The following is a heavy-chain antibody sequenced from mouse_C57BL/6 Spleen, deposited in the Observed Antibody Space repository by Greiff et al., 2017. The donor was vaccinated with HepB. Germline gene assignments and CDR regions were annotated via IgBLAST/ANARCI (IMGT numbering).Heavy chain of an antibody. V-gene: IGHV1-54*01. D-gene: IGHD2-4*01. J-gene: IGHJ1*03. CDR2: INPGSGGT. CDR1: GYAFTNYL. Sequence: VQLQQSGAELVRPGTSVKVSCKASGYAFTNYLIEWVKQRPGQGLEWIGVINPGSGGTNYNEKFKGKATLTADKSSSTAYMQLSSLTSEDSAVYVCARGEDDYNWYFDVWGTGTTGTVSS. CDR3: ARGEDDYNWYFDV.